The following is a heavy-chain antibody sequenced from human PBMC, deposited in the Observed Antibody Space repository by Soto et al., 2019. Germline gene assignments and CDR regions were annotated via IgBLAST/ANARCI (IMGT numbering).Heavy chain of an antibody. D-gene: IGHD6-13*01. CDR3: ARDYGAAAGTSLNWFDP. Sequence: QVQLVQSGAEVKKPGASVKVSCKSSGYVFTGYYMHWVRQAPGQGLEWLGWINPISGETKYAQKFQGWVTMTRDTSSNTVHMELTRLRSDDTAVYYCARDYGAAAGTSLNWFDPWGQGTLVTVSS. V-gene: IGHV1-2*04. CDR2: INPISGET. CDR1: GYVFTGYY. J-gene: IGHJ5*02.